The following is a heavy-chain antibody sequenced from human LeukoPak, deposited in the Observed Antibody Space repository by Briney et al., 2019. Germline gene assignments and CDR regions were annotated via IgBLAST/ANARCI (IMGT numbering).Heavy chain of an antibody. D-gene: IGHD2-15*01. V-gene: IGHV3-21*01. CDR3: ARLYRVAATFDP. CDR2: ISSSSSYI. CDR1: GFTFSSYS. J-gene: IGHJ5*02. Sequence: PGGSLRLSCAASGFTFSSYSMNWVRQAPGKGLEWVSSISSSSSYIYYADSVKGRFTISRDNAKNSLYLQMNSLRAEDTAVYYCARLYRVAATFDPRGQGTLVTVSS.